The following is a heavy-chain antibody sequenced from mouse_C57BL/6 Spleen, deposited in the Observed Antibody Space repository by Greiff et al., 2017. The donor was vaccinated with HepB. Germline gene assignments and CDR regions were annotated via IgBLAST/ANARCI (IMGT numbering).Heavy chain of an antibody. D-gene: IGHD1-1*01. Sequence: QVQLQQSGAELVRPGTSVKASCKASGYAFTNYLIEWVKQRPGQGLEWIGVINPGSGGTNYNEKFKGKATLTADKSSSTAYMQLSSLTSEDSAVYFCARDFYYGSSGYFDYWGQGTTLTVSS. V-gene: IGHV1-54*01. CDR2: INPGSGGT. CDR3: ARDFYYGSSGYFDY. J-gene: IGHJ2*01. CDR1: GYAFTNYL.